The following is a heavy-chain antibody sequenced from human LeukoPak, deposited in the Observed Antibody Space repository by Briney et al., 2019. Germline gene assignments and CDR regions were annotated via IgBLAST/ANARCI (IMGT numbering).Heavy chain of an antibody. V-gene: IGHV1-8*03. Sequence: GAXVKVSCKASGYTFTSYDINWVRQAPGQGLEWMGWMNPNSGNTVYAQKLKGRVTITRNTTKSTAYMEVSSLRSEDTAVYYCARHGYCSGGSCYSDYWGQGTLVTVSS. CDR3: ARHGYCSGGSCYSDY. D-gene: IGHD2-15*01. CDR2: MNPNSGNT. CDR1: GYTFTSYD. J-gene: IGHJ4*02.